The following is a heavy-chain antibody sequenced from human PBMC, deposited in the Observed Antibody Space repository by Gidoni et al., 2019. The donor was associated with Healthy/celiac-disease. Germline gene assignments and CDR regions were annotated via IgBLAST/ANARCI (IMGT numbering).Heavy chain of an antibody. D-gene: IGHD3-3*01. V-gene: IGHV4-38-2*02. CDR2: IYHSGST. Sequence: QVQLQASGPGLVKPSETLSLTCTVSGYSISRGYYWGWIRQPPGKGLEWIGSIYHSGSTYYNPSLKSRVTISVDTSKNQFSLKLSSVTAADTAVYYCARNNYDFWSGSYWYFDLWGRGTLVTVSS. J-gene: IGHJ2*01. CDR3: ARNNYDFWSGSYWYFDL. CDR1: GYSISRGYY.